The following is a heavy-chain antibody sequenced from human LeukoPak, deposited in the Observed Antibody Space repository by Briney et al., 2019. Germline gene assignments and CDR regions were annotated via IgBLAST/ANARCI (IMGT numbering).Heavy chain of an antibody. V-gene: IGHV4-59*01. Sequence: MSSETLSLTCTVSGGSISSYYWSWVRQPPGRGLEWIGYIYYSGSTNYNPSLKSRVTISVDTSKNQFSLKLSSVTAADTAVYYCARGDSSSSNWFDPWGQGTLVTVSS. D-gene: IGHD3-22*01. CDR1: GGSISSYY. CDR3: ARGDSSSSNWFDP. CDR2: IYYSGST. J-gene: IGHJ5*02.